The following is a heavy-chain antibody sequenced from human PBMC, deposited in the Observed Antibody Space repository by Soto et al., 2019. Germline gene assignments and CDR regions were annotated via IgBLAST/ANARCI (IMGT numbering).Heavy chain of an antibody. D-gene: IGHD2-15*01. CDR2: ISYDGSNK. V-gene: IGHV3-30-3*01. CDR1: GFTFSSYA. Sequence: QVQLVESAGGVVQPGRSLRLSCAASGFTFSSYAMHWVRQAPGKGLEWVAVISYDGSNKYYADSVKGRFTISRDNSKNTLYLQMNSLRAEDTAVYYCARSVVAAASDYYFDYWGQGTLVTVSS. J-gene: IGHJ4*02. CDR3: ARSVVAAASDYYFDY.